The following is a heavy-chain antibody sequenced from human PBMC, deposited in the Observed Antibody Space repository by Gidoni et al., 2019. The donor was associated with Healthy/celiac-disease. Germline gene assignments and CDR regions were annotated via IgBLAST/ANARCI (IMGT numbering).Heavy chain of an antibody. J-gene: IGHJ4*02. V-gene: IGHV3-33*01. CDR2: IWYDGSNK. D-gene: IGHD4-17*01. CDR1: GFTFSSYG. Sequence: QVQLVESGGGVVQPGRSLSLSCAASGFTFSSYGMPWVRQAPGKGLEWVAVIWYDGSNKYYADSVKGRFTISRDNSKNTLYLQMNSLRAEDTAVYYCARDGDDYGFDYWGQGTLVTVSS. CDR3: ARDGDDYGFDY.